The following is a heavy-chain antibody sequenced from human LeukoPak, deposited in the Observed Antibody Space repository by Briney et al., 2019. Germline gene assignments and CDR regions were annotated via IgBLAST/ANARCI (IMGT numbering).Heavy chain of an antibody. CDR3: ARNGGSFSSDYFFDY. D-gene: IGHD1-26*01. Sequence: KPSETLSLTCTVSGDSLSYYYWSWIRQPAGKGLDWIGRIYSSGTTDYNSSLQSRVTMSLDTSKNQFSLKLRSVTAADTAVYYCARNGGSFSSDYFFDYWGQGTLATVSS. CDR1: GDSLSYYY. V-gene: IGHV4-4*07. CDR2: IYSSGTT. J-gene: IGHJ4*02.